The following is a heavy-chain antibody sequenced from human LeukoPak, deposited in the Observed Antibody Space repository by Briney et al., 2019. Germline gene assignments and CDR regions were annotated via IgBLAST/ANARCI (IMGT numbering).Heavy chain of an antibody. V-gene: IGHV4-34*01. D-gene: IGHD6-13*01. CDR1: GGSFSGYY. CDR2: INHSGST. J-gene: IGHJ4*02. Sequence: SETLSLTCAVYGGSFSGYYWSWIRQPPGKGLEWIGEINHSGSTNYNPSLKSRVTISVDTSKNQFSLKLSSVTAADTAVYYCARESSSWPEYFDYWGQGTLVTVSS. CDR3: ARESSSWPEYFDY.